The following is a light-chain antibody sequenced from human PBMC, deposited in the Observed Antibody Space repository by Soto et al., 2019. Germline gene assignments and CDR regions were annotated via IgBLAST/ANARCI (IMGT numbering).Light chain of an antibody. CDR1: QSVSGF. V-gene: IGKV3-11*01. Sequence: EVVLTQSPATLSLSPGESASLSCSAYQSVSGFLGWYQQKLGRAPRLLIHDTSNRATGVPARFSGSGSGTDFTLTISSLEPEDFGVYYCQQRGSWPPTFGQGTRLEIK. J-gene: IGKJ5*01. CDR2: DTS. CDR3: QQRGSWPPT.